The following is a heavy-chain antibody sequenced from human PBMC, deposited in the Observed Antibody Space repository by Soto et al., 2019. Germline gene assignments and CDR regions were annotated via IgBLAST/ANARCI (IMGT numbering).Heavy chain of an antibody. CDR1: GFAFGSYW. CDR3: ARSYHYGSGSYACDI. Sequence: GGSQRLSCAASGFAFGSYWMNWVRQAPGKGLVWVSRIICDGSTTSYAASVKGRFTISRDNAKNTLYLQMNSRSAEDTAVYCCARSYHYGSGSYACDIWGQGTMVTVSS. V-gene: IGHV3-74*01. D-gene: IGHD3-10*01. CDR2: IICDGSTT. J-gene: IGHJ3*02.